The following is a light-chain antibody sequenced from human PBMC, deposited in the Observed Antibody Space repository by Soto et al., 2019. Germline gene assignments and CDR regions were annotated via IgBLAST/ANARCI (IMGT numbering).Light chain of an antibody. V-gene: IGKV3-11*01. J-gene: IGKJ5*01. CDR1: QSVANY. Sequence: EIVLTQSPATLSLSPGERATLSCRASQSVANYLVWYQQKPGQAPRLLIYDASKRAAGLPARFSGSGSGTDFTLTISSLEPEDFAVYYCQQRSNWPRTFGQGTRLEIK. CDR2: DAS. CDR3: QQRSNWPRT.